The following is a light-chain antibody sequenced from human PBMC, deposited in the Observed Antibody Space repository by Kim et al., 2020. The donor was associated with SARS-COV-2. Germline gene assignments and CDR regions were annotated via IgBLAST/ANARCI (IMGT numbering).Light chain of an antibody. Sequence: PGKAARITCGGKNIGSKSVHWYQQKPGQATVLVIYYDSDRPSGIPERFSGSNSGNTATLTISRVEAGDEADYYCQVWDSSSDPHVVFGGGTQLTVL. V-gene: IGLV3-21*04. J-gene: IGLJ2*01. CDR3: QVWDSSSDPHVV. CDR1: NIGSKS. CDR2: YDS.